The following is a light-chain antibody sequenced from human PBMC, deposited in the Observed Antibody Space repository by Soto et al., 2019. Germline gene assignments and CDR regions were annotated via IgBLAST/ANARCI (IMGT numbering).Light chain of an antibody. Sequence: DIVVTQSPATLSASPGERVTLSCRASQFVSSRLAWYQQRPGQVPRLLIYDTSTRAPGISARFSGSGFGTEFALAISSLRSEDFAAYYCQEYIQWPPGMFGPGTTVDIK. CDR2: DTS. J-gene: IGKJ1*01. CDR1: QFVSSR. CDR3: QEYIQWPPGM. V-gene: IGKV3-15*01.